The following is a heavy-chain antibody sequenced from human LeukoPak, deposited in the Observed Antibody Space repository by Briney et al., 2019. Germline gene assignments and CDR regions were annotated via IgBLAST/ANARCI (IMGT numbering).Heavy chain of an antibody. V-gene: IGHV3-74*01. D-gene: IGHD3-16*02. CDR2: INSDGSST. J-gene: IGHJ4*02. CDR1: GFTFSSYW. Sequence: GGSLRLSCAASGFTFSSYWMHWVRQAPGKGLVWVSRINSDGSSTSYADSVKGRFTISRDNAKNTLYLQMNSLRAEDTAVYYCARDRAVWGSYRYFGFDYWGQGTLVTVSS. CDR3: ARDRAVWGSYRYFGFDY.